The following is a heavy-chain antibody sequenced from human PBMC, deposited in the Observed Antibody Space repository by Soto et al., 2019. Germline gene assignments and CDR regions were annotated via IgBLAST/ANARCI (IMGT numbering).Heavy chain of an antibody. Sequence: QLQLQESGPGLVKPSETLSLTCTVSGGSISSSSYYWGWIRQPPGKGLEWIGSIYYSGSTYYNPSLMSRVTISVDTSRNQFSLMLSSVTAADTAVYYCARHTPAISISDHWGQGTLVTVSS. CDR2: IYYSGST. D-gene: IGHD2-15*01. V-gene: IGHV4-39*01. J-gene: IGHJ4*02. CDR1: GGSISSSSYY. CDR3: ARHTPAISISDH.